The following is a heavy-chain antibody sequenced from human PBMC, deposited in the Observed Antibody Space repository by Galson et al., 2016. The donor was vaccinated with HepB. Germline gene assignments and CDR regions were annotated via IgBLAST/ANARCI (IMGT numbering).Heavy chain of an antibody. D-gene: IGHD1-1*01. Sequence: SVKVSCKAFTGQWMHWVRQAPGQGLEWVGFINPTGTITKYAQELEGRVTLTRDTSTNTGYMELSSLRFEDTAVYYCARDGRGKAYDFWGQGTLATVSS. CDR3: ARDGRGKAYDF. V-gene: IGHV1-46*04. CDR1: FTGQW. J-gene: IGHJ4*02. CDR2: INPTGTIT.